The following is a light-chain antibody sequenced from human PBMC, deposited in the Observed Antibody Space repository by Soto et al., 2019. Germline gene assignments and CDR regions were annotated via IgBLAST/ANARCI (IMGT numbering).Light chain of an antibody. CDR3: QQYRSWPRT. CDR2: GAT. CDR1: QNVLSD. Sequence: EILLTQSPATLSLSAGETATISCRASQNVLSDLAWYKQKPGQAPRLLGYGATTRATDAPAKFRGSGSGTEFSLTISSLQSEDFETYYCQQYRSWPRTFGQGTKVDIK. V-gene: IGKV3-15*01. J-gene: IGKJ1*01.